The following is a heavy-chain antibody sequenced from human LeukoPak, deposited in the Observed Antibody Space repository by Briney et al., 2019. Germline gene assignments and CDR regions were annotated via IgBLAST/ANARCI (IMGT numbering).Heavy chain of an antibody. CDR1: GFTFSSYE. D-gene: IGHD3-22*01. V-gene: IGHV3-48*03. CDR3: ARDLRDYDSSGYYYGGVDFDY. CDR2: ISSSGSTI. J-gene: IGHJ4*02. Sequence: GGSLRLSCAASGFTFSSYEMNWVRQAPGKGLEWVSYISSSGSTIYYADSVKGRFTISRDNAKNSLYLQMNSLRAEDTAVYYCARDLRDYDSSGYYYGGVDFDYWGQGTLVTVSS.